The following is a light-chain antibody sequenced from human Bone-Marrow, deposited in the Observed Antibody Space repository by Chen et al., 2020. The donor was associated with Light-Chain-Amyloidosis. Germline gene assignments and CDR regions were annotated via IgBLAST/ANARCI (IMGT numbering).Light chain of an antibody. V-gene: IGLV2-14*01. CDR2: EAT. CDR1: SSDVGGDNH. Sequence: QSALTQPASVSGSPGQSITISCTGTSSDVGGDNHVSWYQQHPDKAPKLMIYEATNRPSWVPDRFSGSKSDNTASLTISGLQTEDEADYFCSSDTITNTLVFGSGTRVTVL. CDR3: SSDTITNTLV. J-gene: IGLJ1*01.